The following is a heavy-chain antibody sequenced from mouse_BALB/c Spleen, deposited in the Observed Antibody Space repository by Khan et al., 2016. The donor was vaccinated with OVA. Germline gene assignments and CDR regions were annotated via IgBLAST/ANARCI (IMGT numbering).Heavy chain of an antibody. J-gene: IGHJ3*01. V-gene: IGHV3-6*02. Sequence: VQLKESGPGLVKPSQSLSLTCSVTGYSITSGYYCNWIRQFPGNKLEWMGYISYDGSNNYNPSLRNRISVTRDTSKNQFFLKLNSVTTEDTATYSCARSLYGYDPAWFAYWGQGTLVTVSA. CDR1: GYSITSGYY. D-gene: IGHD2-2*01. CDR3: ARSLYGYDPAWFAY. CDR2: ISYDGSN.